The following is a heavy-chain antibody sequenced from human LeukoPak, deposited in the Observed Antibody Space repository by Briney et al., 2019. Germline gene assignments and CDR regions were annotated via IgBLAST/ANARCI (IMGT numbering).Heavy chain of an antibody. D-gene: IGHD1-26*01. J-gene: IGHJ4*02. CDR3: ARDGWELNFDY. V-gene: IGHV3-48*04. CDR2: ISSSSSTI. CDR1: GFTFSSYS. Sequence: GGSLRLSCAASGFTFSSYSMNWVRQAPGKGLEWVSYISSSSSTIYYADSVKGRFTISRDNAKNSLYLQMNSLRAEDTAVYYCARDGWELNFDYWGQGTLVTVSS.